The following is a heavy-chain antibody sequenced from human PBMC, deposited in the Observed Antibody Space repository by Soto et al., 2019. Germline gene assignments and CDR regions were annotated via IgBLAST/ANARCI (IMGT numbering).Heavy chain of an antibody. CDR1: GYSFTSYW. Sequence: GESLKISCKGSGYSFTSYWIGWVRQMPGKGLEWMGIIYPGDSDTRYSPSFQGQVTISADKSISTAYLQWSSLKASDTAMYYCARHIPYYYDSSGYFSAARGAFDYWGQGTLVTVSS. J-gene: IGHJ4*02. D-gene: IGHD3-22*01. CDR3: ARHIPYYYDSSGYFSAARGAFDY. V-gene: IGHV5-51*01. CDR2: IYPGDSDT.